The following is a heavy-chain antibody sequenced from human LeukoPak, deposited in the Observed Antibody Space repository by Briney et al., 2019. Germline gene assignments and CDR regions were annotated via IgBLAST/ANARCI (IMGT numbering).Heavy chain of an antibody. CDR2: MHFSGGT. J-gene: IGHJ4*02. CDR1: GGSISSGSYY. V-gene: IGHV4-39*07. CDR3: ARGYGNRGNFDY. D-gene: IGHD4-11*01. Sequence: SETLSLTCTVSGGSISSGSYYWGWIRQPPGRGLEWIGSMHFSGGTYYNPSLKSRVTVSVDTSKNQFSLKLSSVTAADTAVYYCARGYGNRGNFDYWGQGTLVTVSS.